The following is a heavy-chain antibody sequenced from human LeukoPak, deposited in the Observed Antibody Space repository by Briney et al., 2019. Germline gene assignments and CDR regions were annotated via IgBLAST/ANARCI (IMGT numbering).Heavy chain of an antibody. Sequence: GGSLSFSFAALGFTFGSYPMSGVGRAQGKGLGWVSAFMGIGGGPYYADSVKGRFTISRDNSKNTLYLQMNSLRAEDTAVYCCAKAILVTYYYDSSGYHYLPPFDFWGQGTLVTVSS. V-gene: IGHV3-23*01. D-gene: IGHD3-22*01. CDR1: GFTFGSYP. CDR2: FMGIGGGP. J-gene: IGHJ4*02. CDR3: AKAILVTYYYDSSGYHYLPPFDF.